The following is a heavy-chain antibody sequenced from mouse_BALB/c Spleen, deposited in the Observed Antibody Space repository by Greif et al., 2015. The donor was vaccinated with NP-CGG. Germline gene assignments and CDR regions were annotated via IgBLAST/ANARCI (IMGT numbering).Heavy chain of an antibody. Sequence: EVQLQQSGPELVKPGASVKISCKASGYSFTGYYMHWVKQSHVKSLEWIGRINPYNGATSYNQNFKDKASLTVDKSSSTAYMELHSLTSEDSAVYYCARWLLREGTDAMDYWGQGTSVTVSS. V-gene: IGHV1-31*01. CDR1: GYSFTGYY. D-gene: IGHD2-3*01. CDR2: INPYNGAT. CDR3: ARWLLREGTDAMDY. J-gene: IGHJ4*01.